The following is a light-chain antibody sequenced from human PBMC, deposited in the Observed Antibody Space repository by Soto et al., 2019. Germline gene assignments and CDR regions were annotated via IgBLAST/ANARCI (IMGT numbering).Light chain of an antibody. V-gene: IGKV3-11*01. Sequence: EIVLTQSPATLSLSPGERATLSCRASQSISSYLAWYHQKPDQAPRLLIYDASNRATGIPGRFSGSGSGTAFTLTISSLEPEDFAVYYCHQRSTWPFTFGPGTKVDIK. J-gene: IGKJ3*01. CDR2: DAS. CDR3: HQRSTWPFT. CDR1: QSISSY.